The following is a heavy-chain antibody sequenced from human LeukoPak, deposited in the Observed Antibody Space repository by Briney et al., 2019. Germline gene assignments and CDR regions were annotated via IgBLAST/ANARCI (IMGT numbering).Heavy chain of an antibody. CDR1: GFTFSSYA. CDR2: ISGSGGST. CDR3: AKSYAPYYYDSSGYYSHFDY. V-gene: IGHV3-23*01. J-gene: IGHJ4*02. D-gene: IGHD3-22*01. Sequence: GGSLRPSCAAPGFTFSSYAMSWVRQAPGKGLEWVSAISGSGGSTYYADSVKGRFTISRDNSKNTLYLQMNSLRAEDTAVYYCAKSYAPYYYDSSGYYSHFDYWGQGTLVTVSS.